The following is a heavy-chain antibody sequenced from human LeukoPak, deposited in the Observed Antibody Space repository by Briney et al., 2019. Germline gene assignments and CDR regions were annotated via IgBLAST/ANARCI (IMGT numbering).Heavy chain of an antibody. D-gene: IGHD4-23*01. CDR2: ISGSGGST. CDR3: AKDSYYGGTFDY. V-gene: IGHV3-23*01. Sequence: GGSLRLSCAASGFTFSSYGMSWVRQASGKGLEWVSAISGSGGSTYYADSVKGRFTISRDNSKNTLYLQMNSLRAEDTAVYYCAKDSYYGGTFDYWGQGTLVTVSS. J-gene: IGHJ4*02. CDR1: GFTFSSYG.